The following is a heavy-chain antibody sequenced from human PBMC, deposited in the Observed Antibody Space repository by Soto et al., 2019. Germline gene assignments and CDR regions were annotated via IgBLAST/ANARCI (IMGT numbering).Heavy chain of an antibody. CDR3: ARGPPYSSSSYNWFDP. J-gene: IGHJ5*02. CDR2: INPNSGGT. D-gene: IGHD6-13*01. V-gene: IGHV1-2*02. Sequence: ASVKVSCKACGYTFTGYYMHWVRQAPGQGLEWMGWINPNSGGTNYAQKFQGRVTMTRDTSISTAYMELSRLRSDDTAVYYCARGPPYSSSSYNWFDPLGQGTPVTVSS. CDR1: GYTFTGYY.